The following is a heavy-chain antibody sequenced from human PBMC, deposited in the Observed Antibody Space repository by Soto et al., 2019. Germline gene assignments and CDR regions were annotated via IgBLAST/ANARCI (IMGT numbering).Heavy chain of an antibody. CDR3: ATSGRDLGSSSPKGKNYYYYXGMDV. D-gene: IGHD6-13*01. Sequence: SETLSLTCTVSGGSINSYYWGWIRQPPGKGLEWIGYIYYSGSTNYNPSLKSRVTIAVDTSKNQFSLKLYSVTAADTAVYYCATSGRDLGSSSPKGKNYYYYXGMDVWGQGTTVT. V-gene: IGHV4-59*01. CDR1: GGSINSYY. J-gene: IGHJ6*02. CDR2: IYYSGST.